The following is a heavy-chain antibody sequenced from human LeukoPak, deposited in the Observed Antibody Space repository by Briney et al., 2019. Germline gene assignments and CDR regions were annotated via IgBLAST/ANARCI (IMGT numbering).Heavy chain of an antibody. CDR1: GFTFSSYG. D-gene: IGHD3-22*01. J-gene: IGHJ4*02. CDR2: IRYDGSNK. Sequence: PGGSLRLSCAASGFTFSSYGMHWVRQAPGKGLEWVAFIRYDGSNKYYADSVKGRFTISRDNSKNTLYLHMNSLRAEATAVYYCAKWDYYDSSAPYWGQGTLVTVSS. CDR3: AKWDYYDSSAPY. V-gene: IGHV3-30*02.